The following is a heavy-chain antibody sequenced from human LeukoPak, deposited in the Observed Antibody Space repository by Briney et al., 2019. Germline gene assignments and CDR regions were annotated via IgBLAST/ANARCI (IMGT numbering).Heavy chain of an antibody. D-gene: IGHD3-10*01. V-gene: IGHV1-2*02. CDR2: INPNSGGT. CDR1: GYTFTGYY. CDR3: AREGMVRGVIQYFDY. J-gene: IGHJ4*02. Sequence: ASVKVSCKASGYTFTGYYMHWVRQAPGQGLEWMGWINPNSGGTNYAQKFQGRVTMTRDTSISTAYMELSRLRSDDTAVYYCAREGMVRGVIQYFDYWGQGTLVTVSS.